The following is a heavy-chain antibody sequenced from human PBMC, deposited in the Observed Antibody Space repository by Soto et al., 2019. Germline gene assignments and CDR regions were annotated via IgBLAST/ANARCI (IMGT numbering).Heavy chain of an antibody. CDR3: ARDRSDPYYYSD. Sequence: QVQLQESGPGLVKPSQTLSLTCTVSGGSISSGNHYWSWIRQHPGKGLEWIGYIYYSGSTDYNPSLKSRVTISIDPSDNQFSLKLSSVTAADTAVYYCARDRSDPYYYSDWGQGTLVTVSS. CDR1: GGSISSGNHY. J-gene: IGHJ4*02. V-gene: IGHV4-31*03. CDR2: IYYSGST. D-gene: IGHD3-10*01.